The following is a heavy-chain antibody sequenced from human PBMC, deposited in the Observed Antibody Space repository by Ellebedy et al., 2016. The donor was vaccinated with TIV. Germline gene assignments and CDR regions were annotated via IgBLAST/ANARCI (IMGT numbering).Heavy chain of an antibody. J-gene: IGHJ4*02. V-gene: IGHV4-4*07. Sequence: MPSETLSLTCTVSGGSISSYYWSWIRQPAGKGLEWIGRIFSSGSTSYNPSLMSRVTMSVDTSKNQFSLKLSSVTAADTAVDYCGRVTLGCSGGCLDYWGRGTLVTVSS. CDR3: GRVTLGCSGGCLDY. CDR2: IFSSGST. CDR1: GGSISSYY. D-gene: IGHD2-15*01.